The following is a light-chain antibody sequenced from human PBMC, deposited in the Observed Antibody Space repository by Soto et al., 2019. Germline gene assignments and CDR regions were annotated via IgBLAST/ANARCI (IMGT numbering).Light chain of an antibody. CDR3: LHDHNYPRT. CDR2: AAS. Sequence: AIQITQSPSSLSASIGDRVTITCLSSQDIRDDLGWYQQKPGKAPNLLIYAASNLQTGVPSRFSGSGSGTDFTLTISSLQPEDFATYYCLHDHNYPRTFGQGTKVDIK. J-gene: IGKJ1*01. V-gene: IGKV1-6*01. CDR1: QDIRDD.